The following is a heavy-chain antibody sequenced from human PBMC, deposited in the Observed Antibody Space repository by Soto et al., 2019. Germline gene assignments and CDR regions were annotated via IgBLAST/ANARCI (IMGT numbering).Heavy chain of an antibody. CDR1: GGSISSGDYY. Sequence: ASETLSLTCTFSGGSISSGDYYWSWIRQPPGKGLEWIGYIYYSGSTNYNPSLKSRVTISVDTSKNQFSLKLSSVTAADTAVYYCAREGDTMVRGVDYFDYWGQGTLVTVSS. CDR2: IYYSGST. D-gene: IGHD3-10*01. V-gene: IGHV4-61*08. J-gene: IGHJ4*02. CDR3: AREGDTMVRGVDYFDY.